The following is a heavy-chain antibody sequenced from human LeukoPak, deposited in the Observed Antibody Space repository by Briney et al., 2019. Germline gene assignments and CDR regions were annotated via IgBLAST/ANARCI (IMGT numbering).Heavy chain of an antibody. CDR2: IYYSGST. CDR3: ARGSGYDPPTLVY. CDR1: GGSISSGDYY. V-gene: IGHV4-30-4*01. Sequence: SETLSLTCTVSGGSISSGDYYWSWIRQPPGKGLEWIGYIYYSGSTYYSPSLKSRVTISVDTSKNQFSLKLSSVTAADTAVYYCARGSGYDPPTLVYWGQGTLVTVSS. J-gene: IGHJ4*02. D-gene: IGHD5-12*01.